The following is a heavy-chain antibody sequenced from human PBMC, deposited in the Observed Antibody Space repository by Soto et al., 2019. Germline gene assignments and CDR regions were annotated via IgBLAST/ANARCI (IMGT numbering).Heavy chain of an antibody. CDR3: ARDGREGAARHYFDY. D-gene: IGHD1-26*01. Sequence: QVQLVESGGGVVQPGRSLRLSCAASGFTFSSYAMHWVRQAPGKGLEWVAVISYDGSNKYYADSVKGRFTISRDNSKNTLYLQMNSLRAEDTAVYYCARDGREGAARHYFDYWGQGTLVTVSS. CDR1: GFTFSSYA. V-gene: IGHV3-30-3*01. J-gene: IGHJ4*02. CDR2: ISYDGSNK.